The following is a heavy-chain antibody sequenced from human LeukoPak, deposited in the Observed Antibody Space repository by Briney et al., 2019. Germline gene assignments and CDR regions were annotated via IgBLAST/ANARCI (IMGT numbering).Heavy chain of an antibody. CDR3: TRDHCSGDNCPSFDL. CDR2: IGAYNGDT. V-gene: IGHV1-18*04. CDR1: GYTFTSFG. Sequence: GASVKVSCKPSGYTFTSFGISWVRQAPGQGLEWMGWIGAYNGDTNYAQKFQGRVTMTTDTSTSTAYMDLRSLRSDDTAVYYCTRDHCSGDNCPSFDLWGQGTLVTVS. J-gene: IGHJ4*02. D-gene: IGHD2-15*01.